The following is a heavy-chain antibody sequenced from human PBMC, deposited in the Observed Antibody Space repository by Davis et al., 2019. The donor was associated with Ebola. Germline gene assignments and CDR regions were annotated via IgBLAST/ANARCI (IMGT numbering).Heavy chain of an antibody. J-gene: IGHJ4*02. Sequence: SLKISCAASGFTFDDYAMHWVRQAPGKGLEWVSGISWNSGSIGYADSVKGRFTISRDNAKSTLYLQMNGLRAEDTAVYYCARDGLHHCSTPRCYNRHSDYWGQGTLVTVSS. CDR3: ARDGLHHCSTPRCYNRHSDY. CDR1: GFTFDDYA. V-gene: IGHV3-9*01. CDR2: ISWNSGSI. D-gene: IGHD2-2*02.